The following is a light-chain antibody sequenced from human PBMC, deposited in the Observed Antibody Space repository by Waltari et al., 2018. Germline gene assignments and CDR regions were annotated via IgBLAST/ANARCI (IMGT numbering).Light chain of an antibody. V-gene: IGLV2-23*01. CDR3: SSYTSSSTLV. CDR1: SSEVGSYNL. CDR2: EAS. Sequence: QSALTQPASVSGSPGQSITISCTGTSSEVGSYNLVSWYQQHPGKAPKLMIYEASKRPSGVSNRFSGFKSGNTASLTISGLQAEDEADYYCSSYTSSSTLVFGGGTKLTVL. J-gene: IGLJ3*02.